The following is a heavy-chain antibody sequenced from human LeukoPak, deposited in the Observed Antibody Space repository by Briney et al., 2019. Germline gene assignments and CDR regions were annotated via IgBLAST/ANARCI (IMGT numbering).Heavy chain of an antibody. CDR2: ISSSSSYI. J-gene: IGHJ6*02. CDR1: GFTFSSYP. Sequence: GGSLRLSCAASGFTFSSYPINWVRQAPGKGLEWVSSISSSSSYIYYTDSLKGRFTISRDNAKNSLYLQMNSLRAEDTAVYYCARRMVRGVKYYYYYGMDVWGQGTTVTVSS. D-gene: IGHD3-10*01. CDR3: ARRMVRGVKYYYYYGMDV. V-gene: IGHV3-21*01.